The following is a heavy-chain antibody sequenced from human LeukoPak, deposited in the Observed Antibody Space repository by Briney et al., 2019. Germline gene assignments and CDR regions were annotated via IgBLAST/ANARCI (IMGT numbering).Heavy chain of an antibody. V-gene: IGHV3-74*01. CDR3: VRVEYYDSSGSPRAYDM. CDR2: IKSDGSST. D-gene: IGHD3-22*01. CDR1: GFTFSSYC. J-gene: IGHJ3*02. Sequence: GGSLRLSCAASGFTFSSYCMHWVRQAPGKGLVWVSRIKSDGSSTYYADSVKGRFTISRDNAKNTLYLQMNSLRAEDTAVYYCVRVEYYDSSGSPRAYDMWGQGTMLTVS.